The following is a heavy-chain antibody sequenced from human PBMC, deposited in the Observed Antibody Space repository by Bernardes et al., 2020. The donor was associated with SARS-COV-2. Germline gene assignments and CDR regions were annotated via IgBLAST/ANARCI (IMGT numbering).Heavy chain of an antibody. Sequence: GSLRLSCAASGFTFSDYSMSWIRQAPGKGLEWVSSISSSSSYTNYADSVKGRFTISRDNAKNSLYLQMSSLRAEDTAVYYCAREGSTDYFDYWGQGTLVTVSS. CDR1: GFTFSDYS. J-gene: IGHJ4*02. D-gene: IGHD6-6*01. CDR2: ISSSSSYT. V-gene: IGHV3-11*06. CDR3: AREGSTDYFDY.